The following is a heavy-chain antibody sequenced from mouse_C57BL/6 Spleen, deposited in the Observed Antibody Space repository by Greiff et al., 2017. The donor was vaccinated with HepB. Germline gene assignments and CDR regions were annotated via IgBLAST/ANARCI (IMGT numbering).Heavy chain of an antibody. D-gene: IGHD1-1*01. J-gene: IGHJ3*01. CDR1: GYTFTEYT. CDR2: FYPGSGSI. Sequence: QVQLQQSGAELVKPGASVKLSCKASGYTFTEYTIHWVKQRSGQGLEWIGWFYPGSGSIKYNEKFKDKATLTADKSSSTVYMELSRLTSEDSAVYFYARHEDTEVYYYGSSYGFAYWGQGTLVTVSA. CDR3: ARHEDTEVYYYGSSYGFAY. V-gene: IGHV1-62-2*01.